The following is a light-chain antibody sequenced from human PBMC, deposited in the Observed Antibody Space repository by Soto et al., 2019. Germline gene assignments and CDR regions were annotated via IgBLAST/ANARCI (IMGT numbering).Light chain of an antibody. V-gene: IGLV2-11*01. Sequence: QSALTQPRSVSGSPGQSVTISCTGTSSDVCGYNYVSWYQQHPGKAPKLMIYDVSKRPSGVTDRFSGSKSGNTASLTISGLQAEDEADYYCCSYGGSYTVVVGGGTKLTVL. J-gene: IGLJ3*02. CDR3: CSYGGSYTVV. CDR2: DVS. CDR1: SSDVCGYNY.